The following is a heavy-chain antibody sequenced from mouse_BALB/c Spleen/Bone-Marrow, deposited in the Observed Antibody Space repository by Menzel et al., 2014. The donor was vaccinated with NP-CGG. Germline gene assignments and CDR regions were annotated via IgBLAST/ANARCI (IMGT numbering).Heavy chain of an antibody. CDR1: GFTFSDFY. D-gene: IGHD2-10*02. CDR2: SRNKAKHYTT. CDR3: ARDVGYGNYFVY. V-gene: IGHV7-1*02. J-gene: IGHJ3*01. Sequence: DVMLVESGGGLVQPGDSLRLSCATSGFTFSDFYMEWVRQPPGKRLEWIAASRNKAKHYTTEYSASVKGRFIVSRDTSQSILYLQMNALRAEDTAIYYCARDVGYGNYFVYWGQGTLVTVSA.